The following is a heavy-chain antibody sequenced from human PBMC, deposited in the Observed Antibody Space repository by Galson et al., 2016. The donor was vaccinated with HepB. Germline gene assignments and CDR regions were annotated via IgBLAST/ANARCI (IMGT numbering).Heavy chain of an antibody. CDR3: SRQACSGGACYSFWDFDF. J-gene: IGHJ2*01. D-gene: IGHD2-21*02. V-gene: IGHV5-51*01. CDR1: GYKFTGYW. CDR2: IYPGDSDT. Sequence: QSGAEVKTPGESLKISCQASGYKFTGYWIGWVRQMPGKGLEWMGIIYPGDSDTRYSPSFQGQVTISADKSSSTAYLEWTSLSASDTATYYCSRQACSGGACYSFWDFDFWGRGTPVIVSS.